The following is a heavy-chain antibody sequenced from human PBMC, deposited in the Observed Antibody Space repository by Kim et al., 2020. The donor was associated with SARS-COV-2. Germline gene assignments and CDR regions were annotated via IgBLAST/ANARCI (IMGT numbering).Heavy chain of an antibody. D-gene: IGHD2-2*01. CDR3: ARRWWAAANRKNWYFDL. V-gene: IGHV1-69*13. CDR2: IIPIFGTA. J-gene: IGHJ2*01. Sequence: SVKVSCKASVGTFSSYAISWVRQAPGQGLEWMGGIIPIFGTANYAQKFQGRVTITADESTSTAYMELSSLRSEDTAVYYCARRWWAAANRKNWYFDLWGRGTLVTVSS. CDR1: VGTFSSYA.